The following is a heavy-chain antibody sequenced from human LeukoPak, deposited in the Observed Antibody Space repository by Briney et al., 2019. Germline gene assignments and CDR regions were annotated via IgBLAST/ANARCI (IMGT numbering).Heavy chain of an antibody. V-gene: IGHV4-34*01. D-gene: IGHD2-15*01. CDR1: GGSFIGYY. J-gene: IGHJ6*02. Sequence: SETLSLTCAVYGGSFIGYYWSWIRQPPGKGLEWIGEINHSGSTNYNPSFKSRVTISVDTSKNQFSLKLSSVTAADTAVYYYARGIVVGVAARPKTYGMDVWGQGTTVTVSS. CDR3: ARGIVVGVAARPKTYGMDV. CDR2: INHSGST.